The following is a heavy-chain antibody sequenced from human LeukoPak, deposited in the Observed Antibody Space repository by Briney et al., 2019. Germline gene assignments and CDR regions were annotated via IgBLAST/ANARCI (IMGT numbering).Heavy chain of an antibody. CDR2: ISGSGGTT. Sequence: GGSLRLSCAASGFTFNNYAMNWVRQAPGKGLEWVSVISGSGGTTYYADSVKGRFTISRDSSKNTLYLQMNSLKTEDTAVYYCTTDPFYDSAGFAFWGQGTLVTVS. CDR1: GFTFNNYA. D-gene: IGHD5/OR15-5a*01. CDR3: TTDPFYDSAGFAF. J-gene: IGHJ4*02. V-gene: IGHV3-23*01.